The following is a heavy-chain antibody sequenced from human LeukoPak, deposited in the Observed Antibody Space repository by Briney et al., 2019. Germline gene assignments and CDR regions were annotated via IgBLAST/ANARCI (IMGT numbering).Heavy chain of an antibody. J-gene: IGHJ4*02. CDR1: GFTFSRYW. Sequence: GGSLRLSCAASGFTFSRYWMNWVRQARGKGLEWVASIKEDGSGKYYVDSVRGRFTISRDNAKNSLYLQMNSLRDEDTAVYYCARDPLYCSGGSCYPGAFDYWGQGTLVTVSS. V-gene: IGHV3-7*04. D-gene: IGHD2-15*01. CDR2: IKEDGSGK. CDR3: ARDPLYCSGGSCYPGAFDY.